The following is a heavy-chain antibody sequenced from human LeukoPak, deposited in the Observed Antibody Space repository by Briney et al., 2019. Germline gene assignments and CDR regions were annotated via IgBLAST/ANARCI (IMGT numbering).Heavy chain of an antibody. D-gene: IGHD6-19*01. Sequence: GGSLRLSCSASGFTFSSYAMHWVRQAPGKGLEYASGISNNEGGTYYADSVKGRFTISRDNSKNTLYLQMRSLRAEDTAVYYCVNYFSSGWILSPQFDYWGQGTLVTVSS. CDR1: GFTFSSYA. V-gene: IGHV3-64D*06. J-gene: IGHJ4*02. CDR3: VNYFSSGWILSPQFDY. CDR2: ISNNEGGT.